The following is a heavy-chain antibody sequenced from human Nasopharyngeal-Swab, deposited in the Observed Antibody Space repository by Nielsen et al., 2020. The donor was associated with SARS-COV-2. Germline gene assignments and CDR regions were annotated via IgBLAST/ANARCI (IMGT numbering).Heavy chain of an antibody. J-gene: IGHJ6*02. Sequence: AGSLRLSCAASGFTFNKYAMSWVRQAPGKGLEWVSGISGSGFSTDYAESVKGRFTISRDNSKNTLYLQTNSLRVEDTAVYYCAKAPYLRGLDVWGQGTTVTVSS. CDR2: ISGSGFST. D-gene: IGHD2-21*01. V-gene: IGHV3-23*01. CDR3: AKAPYLRGLDV. CDR1: GFTFNKYA.